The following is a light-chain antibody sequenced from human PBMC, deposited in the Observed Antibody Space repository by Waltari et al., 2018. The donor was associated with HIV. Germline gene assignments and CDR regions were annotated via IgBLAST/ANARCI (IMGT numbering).Light chain of an antibody. Sequence: QSVLTQPPSASGTPGQSVSISCSGSRSHIGSNYVSLYQHLPGTTPKVVIHRSDQRPSGVPDRFSGSNSGTSASLAISGLRSEDEAHYYCASWDDNLSGWVFGGGTKLTVL. CDR3: ASWDDNLSGWV. CDR2: RSD. CDR1: RSHIGSNY. V-gene: IGLV1-47*01. J-gene: IGLJ3*02.